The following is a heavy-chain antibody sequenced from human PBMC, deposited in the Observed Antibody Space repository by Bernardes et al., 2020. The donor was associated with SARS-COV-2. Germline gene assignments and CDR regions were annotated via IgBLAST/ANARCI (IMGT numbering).Heavy chain of an antibody. V-gene: IGHV3-13*01. Sequence: GGSLRLSCAASGFTFSTYDMHWVREVTGKGLEWVSSIGCDYNTWYSGSVKGRFTISRENAKNSFYLQMSNVKAGDTAVYYCARVGGGLNVWGRWTTVTVSS. CDR2: IGCDYNT. CDR1: GFTFSTYD. CDR3: ARVGGGLNV. D-gene: IGHD3-16*01. J-gene: IGHJ6*02.